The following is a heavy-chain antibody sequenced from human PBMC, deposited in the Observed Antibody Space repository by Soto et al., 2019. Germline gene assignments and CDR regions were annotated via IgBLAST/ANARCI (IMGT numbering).Heavy chain of an antibody. D-gene: IGHD5-12*01. CDR3: ARCGLQFNCDP. Sequence: QVQLVQSGAEVKKPGSSVKVSCKAYGGTFSSYAISWVRQAPGQGLEWMGGIITIFGTANYAQKFQGRVTITADESTSTAYMERSSMRSEDTAVYYCARCGLQFNCDPWGQGTLVTVSS. V-gene: IGHV1-69*12. J-gene: IGHJ5*02. CDR2: IITIFGTA. CDR1: GGTFSSYA.